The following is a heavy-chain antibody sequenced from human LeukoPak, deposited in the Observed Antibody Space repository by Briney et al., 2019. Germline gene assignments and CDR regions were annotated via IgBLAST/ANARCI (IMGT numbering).Heavy chain of an antibody. Sequence: SETLSLTCTVSVGSISSYYWSWLRQPPGKGLEWIGYIYYSGSTNYNPSLKSRVTISVDTSKNQFSLKLSSVTAADTAVYYCARGAGYYDTIDYWGQGTLVTVSS. J-gene: IGHJ4*02. CDR2: IYYSGST. D-gene: IGHD3-22*01. CDR1: VGSISSYY. CDR3: ARGAGYYDTIDY. V-gene: IGHV4-59*01.